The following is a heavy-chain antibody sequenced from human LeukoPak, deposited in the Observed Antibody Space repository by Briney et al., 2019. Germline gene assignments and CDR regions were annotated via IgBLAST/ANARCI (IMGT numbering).Heavy chain of an antibody. CDR2: ISGRGSQT. J-gene: IGHJ6*02. Sequence: GGSLRLSCTASGFTFGNYAMNWVRQAPEKGLEWVSGISGRGSQTYYANSVKGRFTISRDNSKSTLYLQLDSLRAEDTAVYYCAKGRNDDFYYYGMDVWGQGTTVTVSS. CDR1: GFTFGNYA. CDR3: AKGRNDDFYYYGMDV. V-gene: IGHV3-23*01.